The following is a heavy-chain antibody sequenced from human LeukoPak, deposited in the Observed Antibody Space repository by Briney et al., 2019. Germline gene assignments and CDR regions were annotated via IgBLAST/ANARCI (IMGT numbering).Heavy chain of an antibody. D-gene: IGHD6-19*01. CDR2: IYYSGST. CDR1: GGSISSSSYY. CDR3: ANGKGSGWIKDAFDI. V-gene: IGHV4-39*07. J-gene: IGHJ3*02. Sequence: SETLSLTCTVSGGSISSSSYYWGWIRQPPGKGLEWIGSIYYSGSTYYNPSLKIRFTISVDTSKNQFSLKLSSVTAADTAVYYCANGKGSGWIKDAFDIWGQGTMVTVSS.